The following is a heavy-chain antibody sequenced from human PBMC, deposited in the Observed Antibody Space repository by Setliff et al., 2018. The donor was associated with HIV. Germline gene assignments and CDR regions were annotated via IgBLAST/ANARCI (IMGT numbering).Heavy chain of an antibody. D-gene: IGHD2-15*01. Sequence: SVKVSCKASGGAFSSYVISWVRQAPGQGPEWMGGINPMYGVTNYAQKFQGRVTITTDESTSPAYMELSSLRSEDTAVYYCALPYCSGGNCWSSASLPPAGWFDPWGQGTLVTVSS. CDR2: INPMYGVT. CDR1: GGAFSSYV. J-gene: IGHJ5*02. V-gene: IGHV1-69*05. CDR3: ALPYCSGGNCWSSASLPPAGWFDP.